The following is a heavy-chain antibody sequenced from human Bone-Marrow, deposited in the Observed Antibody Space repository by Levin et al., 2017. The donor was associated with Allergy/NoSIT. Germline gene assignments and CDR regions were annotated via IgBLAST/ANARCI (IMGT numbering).Heavy chain of an antibody. D-gene: IGHD3-16*01. V-gene: IGHV1-2*02. CDR3: ARGGITLWGSHMDV. J-gene: IGHJ6*02. CDR2: VHPNSGGR. CDR1: GYTFTDYY. Sequence: ASVKVSCEPSGYTFTDYYIHWMRQAPGQGLEWMGWVHPNSGGRDYAQKYEARVTMTRDTSLRTAYMDLSSLTSDDTAVYYCARGGITLWGSHMDVWGQGTAVYVSS.